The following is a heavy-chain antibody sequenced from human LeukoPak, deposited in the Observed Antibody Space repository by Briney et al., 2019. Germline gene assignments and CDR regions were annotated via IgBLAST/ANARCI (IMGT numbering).Heavy chain of an antibody. CDR2: ISYDGTKK. Sequence: GGSLRLFCAASGFTFSDYGMHWVRQAPGKGLEWVSIISYDGTKKNYADSMKGRFTISRDNSKNTLYLQMNSLRAEDTAVYYCAKDRIAYGSGSILDYWGQGTLVTVSS. J-gene: IGHJ4*02. D-gene: IGHD3-10*01. CDR3: AKDRIAYGSGSILDY. V-gene: IGHV3-30*18. CDR1: GFTFSDYG.